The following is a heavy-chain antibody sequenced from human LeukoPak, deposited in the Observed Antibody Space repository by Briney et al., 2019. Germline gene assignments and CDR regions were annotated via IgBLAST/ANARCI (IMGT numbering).Heavy chain of an antibody. V-gene: IGHV3-7*01. CDR1: GFTFSSHW. Sequence: GGSLRLSCAASGFTFSSHWMSWVRQAPGKGLEWVANIKQEESEKYYVDSVKGRFTISRDNAKNSVYLQMNSLRAEDTAVYYCAKRGGSYIGYFDYWGQGTLVTVSS. D-gene: IGHD1-26*01. CDR3: AKRGGSYIGYFDY. CDR2: IKQEESEK. J-gene: IGHJ4*02.